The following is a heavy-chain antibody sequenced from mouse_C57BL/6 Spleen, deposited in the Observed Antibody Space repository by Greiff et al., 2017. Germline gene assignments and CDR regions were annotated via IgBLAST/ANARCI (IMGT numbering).Heavy chain of an antibody. Sequence: QVTLKVSGAELARPGASVKLSCKASGYTFTSYGISWVKQRTGQGLEWIGEIYPRSGNTYYNEKFKGKATLTADQSSSTAYMELRSLTSEDSAVYFCATAQARAAWFAYWGQGTLVTVSA. CDR1: GYTFTSYG. CDR2: IYPRSGNT. J-gene: IGHJ3*01. V-gene: IGHV1-81*01. D-gene: IGHD3-2*02. CDR3: ATAQARAAWFAY.